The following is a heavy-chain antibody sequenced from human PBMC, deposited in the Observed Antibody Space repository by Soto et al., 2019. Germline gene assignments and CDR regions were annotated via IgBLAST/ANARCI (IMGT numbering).Heavy chain of an antibody. V-gene: IGHV4-30-4*01. CDR3: ASQFCSGGACFNWFDP. J-gene: IGHJ5*02. CDR1: GGSIRSSLYY. D-gene: IGHD2-21*02. CDR2: IFDSGIT. Sequence: SETPSLTCTVSGGSIRSSLYYWSWIRQPPGKGLEWIGYIFDSGITHYNPSLKSRVAMSVDTSKNQFSLNLTSVTAADTAVYFCASQFCSGGACFNWFDPWGHGTLVTVSS.